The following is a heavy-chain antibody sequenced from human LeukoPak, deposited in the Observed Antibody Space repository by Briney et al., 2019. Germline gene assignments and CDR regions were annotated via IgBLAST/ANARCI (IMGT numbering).Heavy chain of an antibody. D-gene: IGHD3-22*01. CDR2: IYWDDDK. J-gene: IGHJ4*02. V-gene: IGHV2-5*02. CDR1: GFSLTTSGVG. Sequence: ESGPTLVHPTPPLTLACTFSGFSLTTSGVGVGWIRQPPGKALEWLAVIYWDDDKRYSPSLKSRLTITKDTSKNQVVLTMTNMDPVDTATYYCAHSRYYYHSSGYDYEYWGQGTLVTVSS. CDR3: AHSRYYYHSSGYDYEY.